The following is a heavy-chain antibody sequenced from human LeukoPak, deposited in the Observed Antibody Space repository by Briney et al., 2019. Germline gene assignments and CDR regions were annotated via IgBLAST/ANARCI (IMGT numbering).Heavy chain of an antibody. Sequence: SETLSLTCSVSGGSNSSSFWSWIRQSPGKGLEWIGYIHYTGSTNYNPSLRSRITMSVDTSKNQFSLKLRSVTSADTAVYYCATSASGRSRIAAAGADYWGQGTLVTVSS. J-gene: IGHJ4*02. D-gene: IGHD6-13*01. CDR2: IHYTGST. CDR3: ATSASGRSRIAAAGADY. V-gene: IGHV4-59*01. CDR1: GGSNSSSF.